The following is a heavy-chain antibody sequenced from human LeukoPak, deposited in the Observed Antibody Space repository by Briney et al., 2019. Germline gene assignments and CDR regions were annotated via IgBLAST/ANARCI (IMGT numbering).Heavy chain of an antibody. V-gene: IGHV3-21*01. J-gene: IGHJ4*02. CDR3: ARELGRNTDY. Sequence: PGGSLRLSCAASGLTFSSYSMNWVRQAPGKGLEWVSSISSSSSYIYYADSVKGRFTISRDNAKNSLYLQMNSLRAEDTAVYYCARELGRNTDYWGQGTLVTVSS. D-gene: IGHD1-14*01. CDR1: GLTFSSYS. CDR2: ISSSSSYI.